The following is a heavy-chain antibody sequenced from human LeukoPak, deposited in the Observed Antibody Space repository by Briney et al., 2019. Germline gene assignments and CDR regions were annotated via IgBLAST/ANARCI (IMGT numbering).Heavy chain of an antibody. CDR3: ARIRIAAGYFDY. V-gene: IGHV2-70*11. CDR2: IDWDDDK. Sequence: SGPTLVNPTQGLTLTCTFSGFSLSTNGMCVSWIRQPPGKALEWLARIDWDDDKYYSTSLKTRLTISKDTSKNQVVLTMTNMDPVDTATYYCARIRIAAGYFDYWGQGTLVTVSS. D-gene: IGHD6-13*01. CDR1: GFSLSTNGMC. J-gene: IGHJ4*02.